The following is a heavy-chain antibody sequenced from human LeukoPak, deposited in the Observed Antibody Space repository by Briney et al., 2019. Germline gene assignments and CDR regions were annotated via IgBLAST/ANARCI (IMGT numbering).Heavy chain of an antibody. Sequence: GRSLRLSCAASGFTFSSYGMHWVRQAPGKGLEWVAVISYDGSNKYYADSVKGRFTISRDNSKNTLYLQMNSLRAEDTVVYYCAKDTLWFGELLWSAYFDYWGQGTLVTVSS. CDR2: ISYDGSNK. CDR1: GFTFSSYG. J-gene: IGHJ4*02. D-gene: IGHD3-10*01. CDR3: AKDTLWFGELLWSAYFDY. V-gene: IGHV3-30*18.